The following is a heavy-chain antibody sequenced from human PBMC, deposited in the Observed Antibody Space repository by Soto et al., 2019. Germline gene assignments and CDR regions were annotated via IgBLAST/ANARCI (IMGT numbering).Heavy chain of an antibody. J-gene: IGHJ6*02. V-gene: IGHV3-74*01. CDR2: INSDGSST. CDR1: GFTFSSYW. Sequence: EVQLVESGGGLVQPGGSLRLSCAASGFTFSSYWMHWVRQVPGKGLVWVSRINSDGSSTTYADSVRGRFTISRDQAKNTLYLQMHSLRAEDTAVYYCARDIVVVVATSDYGMDVWGQGTTVTVSS. D-gene: IGHD2-15*01. CDR3: ARDIVVVVATSDYGMDV.